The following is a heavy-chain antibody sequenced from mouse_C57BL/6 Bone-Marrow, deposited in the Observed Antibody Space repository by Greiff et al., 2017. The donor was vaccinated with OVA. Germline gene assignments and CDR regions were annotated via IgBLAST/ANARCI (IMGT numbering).Heavy chain of an antibody. CDR2: IYPYNGVS. CDR3: ARGTGFDY. CDR1: GYSFTGYY. Sequence: EVQRVESGPELVKPGASVKISCKASGYSFTGYYMHWVKQSHGNILDWIGYIYPYNGVSSYNQKLKGKGTLTVDKSSSTAYMELLILTSEDSAAYYCARGTGFDYWGQGTTLTVSS. V-gene: IGHV1-31*01. J-gene: IGHJ2*01. D-gene: IGHD3-3*01.